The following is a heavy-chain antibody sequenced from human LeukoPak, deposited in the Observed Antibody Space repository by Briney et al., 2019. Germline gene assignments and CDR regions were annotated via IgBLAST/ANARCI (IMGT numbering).Heavy chain of an antibody. D-gene: IGHD3-9*01. CDR2: ISSSSSYI. CDR3: ARDSTDILTGYYRGAVRYFDL. J-gene: IGHJ2*01. V-gene: IGHV3-21*01. CDR1: GFTFSSYS. Sequence: GGSLRLSCAASGFTFSSYSRNWVRQAPGKGLEWVSSISSSSSYIYYADSVKGRFTISRDNAKNSLYLQMNSLRAEDTAVYYCARDSTDILTGYYRGAVRYFDLWGRGTLVTVSS.